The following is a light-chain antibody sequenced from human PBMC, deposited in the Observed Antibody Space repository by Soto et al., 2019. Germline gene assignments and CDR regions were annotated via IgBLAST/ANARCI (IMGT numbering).Light chain of an antibody. V-gene: IGKV1-39*01. CDR2: AAS. Sequence: DIQITLSPSSVSASVGDSVTITCRASQSISSYLNWYQQKPGKAPKLLIYAASSLQSGVPSRFSGSGSGTDFTLTISSLQPEDFATYYCQQSYSTPKTFGQGTKVDIK. CDR1: QSISSY. CDR3: QQSYSTPKT. J-gene: IGKJ1*01.